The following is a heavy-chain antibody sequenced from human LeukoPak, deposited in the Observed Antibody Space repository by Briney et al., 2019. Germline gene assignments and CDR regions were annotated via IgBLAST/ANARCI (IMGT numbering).Heavy chain of an antibody. D-gene: IGHD1-20*01. CDR2: IRSKTSGGTT. CDR3: NTFNWNSPFDY. J-gene: IGHJ4*02. Sequence: GGSLRLSCTASGFTFSDAWVTWVRQAPGKGLEWVGRIRSKTSGGTTDYAAPVNGRFTISRDDSKNTVCLQMSSLKTEDTAVYYCNTFNWNSPFDYWGQRTLVTVSS. CDR1: GFTFSDAW. V-gene: IGHV3-15*01.